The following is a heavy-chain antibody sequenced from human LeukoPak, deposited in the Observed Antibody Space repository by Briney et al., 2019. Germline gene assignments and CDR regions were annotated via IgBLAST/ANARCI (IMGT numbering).Heavy chain of an antibody. V-gene: IGHV4-34*01. CDR1: GGSFSGYY. J-gene: IGHJ5*02. CDR2: INHSGST. CDR3: ARAYSSRINWFDP. Sequence: SETLSLTCAVYGGSFSGYYWSWIRQPPGKGLEWIGEINHSGSTNYNPSLKSRVTISVDTSKNQFSLKLSSVTAADTAVYYCARAYSSRINWFDPWGQEPWSPSPQ. D-gene: IGHD6-13*01.